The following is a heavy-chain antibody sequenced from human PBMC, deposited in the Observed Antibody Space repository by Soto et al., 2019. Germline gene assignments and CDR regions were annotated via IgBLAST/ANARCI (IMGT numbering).Heavy chain of an antibody. CDR2: TYYRSRWYN. J-gene: IGHJ6*03. CDR3: AGTTSHHWLYMDV. CDR1: GDSVSGDSAA. D-gene: IGHD1-1*01. Sequence: QVQLQESGPGLVKPSQTLSVSCAISGDSVSGDSAAWNWVRLSPSRGLEWLARTYYRSRWYNDYAVSVRSRRTVNADTSKNQFSLQLTSVTPEDTAIYFCAGTTSHHWLYMDVWGRGTTVTVSS. V-gene: IGHV6-1*01.